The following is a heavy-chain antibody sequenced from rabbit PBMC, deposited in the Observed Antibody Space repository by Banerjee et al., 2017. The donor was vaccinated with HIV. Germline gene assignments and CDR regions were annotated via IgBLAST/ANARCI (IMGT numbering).Heavy chain of an antibody. V-gene: IGHV1S45*01. CDR1: GFSFSNGYV. Sequence: QEQLEESGGGLVQPEGSLTLTCTASGFSFSNGYVMCWVRQAPGKGLEWIACINTISGDTVYATWAKSRFTISKASLTTLTLQMTSLTAADTATYFCARDAGIYAYIDGYFNLWGPGPLVTGS. CDR3: ARDAGIYAYIDGYFNL. CDR2: INTISGDT. J-gene: IGHJ4*01. D-gene: IGHD6-1*01.